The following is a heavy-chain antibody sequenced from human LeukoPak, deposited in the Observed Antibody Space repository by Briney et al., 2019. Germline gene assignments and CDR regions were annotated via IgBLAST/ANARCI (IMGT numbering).Heavy chain of an antibody. CDR1: GFTFSSYA. J-gene: IGHJ4*02. V-gene: IGHV3-23*01. CDR2: ISGSGGST. CDR3: AKNLDYYDSSGYQGY. D-gene: IGHD3-22*01. Sequence: GGSLRLSCAASGFTFSSYAMSWVRQAPGKGLEWVSAISGSGGSTYYADSVKGRFTISRDNSKNTLYLQMNSLRAEDTAVYYCAKNLDYYDSSGYQGYWGQGTLVTVSS.